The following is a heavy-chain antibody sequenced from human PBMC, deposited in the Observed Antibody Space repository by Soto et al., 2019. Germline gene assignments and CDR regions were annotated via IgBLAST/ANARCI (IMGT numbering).Heavy chain of an antibody. V-gene: IGHV3-33*01. CDR3: ARDRVGYFDY. Sequence: QVQLVESGGGVVQPGRSLRLSCAASGFTFSSYGMHWVRQAPGKGLEWVAVIWYDGSNKYYADSVKGRFTISRDNSKNTLHLQMNSLRAEDTAVYYCARDRVGYFDYWGQGTLVTVSS. CDR2: IWYDGSNK. CDR1: GFTFSSYG. J-gene: IGHJ4*02.